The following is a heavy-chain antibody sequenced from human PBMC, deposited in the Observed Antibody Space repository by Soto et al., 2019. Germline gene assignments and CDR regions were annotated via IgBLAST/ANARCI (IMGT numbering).Heavy chain of an antibody. CDR3: AIYDGNSVYFDY. D-gene: IGHD5-12*01. CDR2: IYYSGST. V-gene: IGHV4-30-4*01. J-gene: IGHJ4*02. Sequence: QVQLQESGPGLVKPSQTLSLTCTVSGGSISSGDYYWSWIRQPPGKGLEWIGYIYYSGSTYYNPSLTIRVTISVDTSKNQFSLKLSSVAAADTAVYYCAIYDGNSVYFDYWGQGTLVTVSS. CDR1: GGSISSGDYY.